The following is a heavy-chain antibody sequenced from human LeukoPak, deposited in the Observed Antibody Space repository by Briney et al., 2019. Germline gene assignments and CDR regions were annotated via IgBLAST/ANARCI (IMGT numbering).Heavy chain of an antibody. J-gene: IGHJ5*02. CDR3: ARDLGQYYDTSDNWFDP. V-gene: IGHV4-34*01. CDR1: GGSFSGYY. D-gene: IGHD3-22*01. Sequence: SETLSLTCAVYGGSFSGYYWSWIRRPPGKGLEWIGEINHRGSTNYNPSLKSRVTISVDTSKNQFSLKLSSVTAADTAVYYCARDLGQYYDTSDNWFDPWGQGTLVTVSS. CDR2: INHRGST.